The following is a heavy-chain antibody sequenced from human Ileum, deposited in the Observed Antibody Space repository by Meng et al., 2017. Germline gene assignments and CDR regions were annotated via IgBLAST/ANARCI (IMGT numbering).Heavy chain of an antibody. V-gene: IGHV4-34*01. Sequence: QVQLQQWGAGLLKPSETLSLTCFVYGGSFSANYWTWIRQPPGKGLEGIGEINHNGNTNYKPSLKSRVTISVDTSKKQFSLRLTSVTAADTAVYYCASARYDNWGQGTLVTVSS. CDR2: INHNGNT. CDR1: GGSFSANY. J-gene: IGHJ4*02. CDR3: ASARYDN.